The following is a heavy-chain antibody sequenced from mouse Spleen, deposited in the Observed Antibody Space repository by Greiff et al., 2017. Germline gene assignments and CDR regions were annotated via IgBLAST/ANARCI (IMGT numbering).Heavy chain of an antibody. CDR2: TSSGGSYT. J-gene: IGHJ2*01. CDR3: ARHEVYYFDY. V-gene: IGHV5-6*01. Sequence: EVKLVESGGDLVKPGGSLKLSCAASGFTFSSYGMSWVRQTPDKRLEWVATTSSGGSYTYYPDSVKGRFTISRDNAKNTLYLQMSSLKSEDTAMYYCARHEVYYFDYWGQGTTLTVSS. CDR1: GFTFSSYG.